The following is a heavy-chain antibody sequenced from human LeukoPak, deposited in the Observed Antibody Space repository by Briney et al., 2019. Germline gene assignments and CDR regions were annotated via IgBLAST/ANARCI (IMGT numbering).Heavy chain of an antibody. J-gene: IGHJ6*02. Sequence: GGSLRLSCAASGFTFSAYSVNWVRQAPGRGLEWVSYIHGGGSAIWYADSVKGRFTISRDNAKNSLYLQMNSLRAEDTALYYCAKGLRKLLVYYYYGMDVWGQGTTVTVSS. D-gene: IGHD2-15*01. CDR2: IHGGGSAI. V-gene: IGHV3-48*01. CDR1: GFTFSAYS. CDR3: AKGLRKLLVYYYYGMDV.